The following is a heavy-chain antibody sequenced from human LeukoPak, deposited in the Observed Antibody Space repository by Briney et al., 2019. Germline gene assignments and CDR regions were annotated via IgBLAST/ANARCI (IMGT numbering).Heavy chain of an antibody. CDR3: VRDPVRRFDC. Sequence: GGSLRLSCAASGFIFGDYSMNWVRQAPGKGLEWISYISGGSSDLHYADSVKGRFTISRDNAKNSLYLQMNSLRDEDTAVYYCVRDPVRRFDCWGQGALVTVSS. V-gene: IGHV3-48*02. CDR1: GFIFGDYS. J-gene: IGHJ4*02. D-gene: IGHD3-10*01. CDR2: ISGGSSDL.